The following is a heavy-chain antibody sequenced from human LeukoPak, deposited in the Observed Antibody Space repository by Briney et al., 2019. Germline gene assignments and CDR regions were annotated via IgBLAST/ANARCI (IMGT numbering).Heavy chain of an antibody. CDR3: ARDLEYNWNYRLDTYNWFDP. D-gene: IGHD1-7*01. J-gene: IGHJ5*02. CDR1: GYSFTSYD. CDR2: GNPKSGNT. V-gene: IGHV1-8*03. Sequence: ASVKVSCNASGYSFTSYDINWLRQAPGQGLEWMGWGNPKSGNTGYKQKFQARVTITRDTSISAAYMELSRLRSDDTAVYYCARDLEYNWNYRLDTYNWFDPWGQGTLVTVSS.